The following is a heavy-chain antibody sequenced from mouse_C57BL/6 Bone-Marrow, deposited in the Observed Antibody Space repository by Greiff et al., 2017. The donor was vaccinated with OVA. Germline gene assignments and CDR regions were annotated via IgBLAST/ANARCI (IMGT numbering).Heavy chain of an antibody. CDR2: IYPSDSET. CDR1: GYTFTSYW. Sequence: QVQLQQPGAELVRPGSSVKLSCKASGYTFTSYWMDWVKQRPGQGLEWIGNIYPSDSETHYNQKFKDKATLTVDKSSSTAYMQLSSLTSEDSAVYYCARREYYYGSSYGYWGKGTTLTVSS. J-gene: IGHJ2*01. CDR3: ARREYYYGSSYGY. V-gene: IGHV1-61*01. D-gene: IGHD1-1*01.